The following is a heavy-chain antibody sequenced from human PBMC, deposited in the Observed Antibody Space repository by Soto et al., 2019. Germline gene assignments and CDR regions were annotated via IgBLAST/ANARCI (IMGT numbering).Heavy chain of an antibody. Sequence: QVQLVQSGAEVKKPGASVKVSCKASGYTFTGYYMHGVRQAPGQGLEWMGWINPNSGGTNYAQKFQGWVTMTRDTSISTAYMELSRLRSDDTAVYYWARGDNWNPNWFDPWGQGTLVTVSS. V-gene: IGHV1-2*04. CDR3: ARGDNWNPNWFDP. J-gene: IGHJ5*02. CDR1: GYTFTGYY. CDR2: INPNSGGT. D-gene: IGHD1-20*01.